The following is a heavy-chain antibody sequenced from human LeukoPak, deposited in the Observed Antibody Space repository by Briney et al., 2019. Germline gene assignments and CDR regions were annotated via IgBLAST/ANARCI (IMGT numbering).Heavy chain of an antibody. CDR1: GFAFNYAW. CDR3: AKDKGYSYGYPTHRVFDY. CDR2: ISYDGSNK. Sequence: PGESLRLSCAASGFAFNYAWVSWVRQAPGKGLEWVAVISYDGSNKYYADSVKGRLTISRDNSKNTLYLQMNSLRAEDTAVYYCAKDKGYSYGYPTHRVFDYWGQGTLVTVSS. D-gene: IGHD5-18*01. V-gene: IGHV3-30*18. J-gene: IGHJ4*02.